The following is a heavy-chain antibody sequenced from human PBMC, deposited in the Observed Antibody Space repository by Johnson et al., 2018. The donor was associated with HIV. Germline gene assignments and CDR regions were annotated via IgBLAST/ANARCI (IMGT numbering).Heavy chain of an antibody. CDR3: ARVGLWSGYYRDAFDM. Sequence: VQLVESGGGLVQPGGSLRLSCAASGFTLSSYAMHWVRQAPGKGLEYVSAISSNGGSTYYTDSVKGRFTISREDGENSFHLQMDNLRAGDTAVYYCARVGLWSGYYRDAFDMWGQGTMVTVSS. J-gene: IGHJ3*02. V-gene: IGHV3-64*07. CDR1: GFTLSSYA. D-gene: IGHD3-3*01. CDR2: ISSNGGST.